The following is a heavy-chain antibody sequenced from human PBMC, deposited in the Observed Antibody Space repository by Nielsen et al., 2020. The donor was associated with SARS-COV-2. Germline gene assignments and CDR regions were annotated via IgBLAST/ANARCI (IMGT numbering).Heavy chain of an antibody. J-gene: IGHJ4*02. V-gene: IGHV3-9*01. CDR3: AKSYDNSGPFDY. CDR2: ISWNSGSI. Sequence: LKISCAASGFTFDDYAMHWVRQAPGKGLGRVSGISWNSGSIGYADSVKGRFTISRDNARQSLHLQMNSLRPEDTAFYYCAKSYDNSGPFDYWGQGALVLVSS. CDR1: GFTFDDYA. D-gene: IGHD3-22*01.